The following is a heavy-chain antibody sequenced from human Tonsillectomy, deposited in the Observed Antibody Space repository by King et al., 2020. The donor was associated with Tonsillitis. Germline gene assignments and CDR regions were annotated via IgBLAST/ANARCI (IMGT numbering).Heavy chain of an antibody. CDR3: AKDGAPYYDSSGYYY. CDR1: GLPFDGYA. Sequence: VQLVESGGGLVQPASSLRLSCAASGLPFDGYAMNWVRQAQGKGLEWVSGIGWNVVSLGYADFGKGRFTISRDNAKNSLYLQMNSLRAEDTALYYCAKDGAPYYDSSGYYYWGQGTLVTVSS. V-gene: IGHV3-9*01. CDR2: IGWNVVSL. J-gene: IGHJ4*02. D-gene: IGHD3-22*01.